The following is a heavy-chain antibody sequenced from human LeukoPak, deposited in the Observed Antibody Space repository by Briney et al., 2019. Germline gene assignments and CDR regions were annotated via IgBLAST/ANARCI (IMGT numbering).Heavy chain of an antibody. CDR3: ARRDYSGSYFDY. V-gene: IGHV4-39*01. D-gene: IGHD1-26*01. J-gene: IGHJ4*02. Sequence: SETLSLTCTVSGGSISSSSHYWGWIRHAPGKGLEWIGNIYYRGGTYYNPSLKSRVTMSVDTSKNQFSLKLSSVTAADTAVYYCARRDYSGSYFDYWGQGTLVTVSS. CDR1: GGSISSSSHY. CDR2: IYYRGGT.